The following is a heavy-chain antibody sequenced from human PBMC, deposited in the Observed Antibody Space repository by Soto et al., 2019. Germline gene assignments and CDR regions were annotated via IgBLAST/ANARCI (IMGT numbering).Heavy chain of an antibody. D-gene: IGHD3-16*01. CDR2: MNPGSGDT. J-gene: IGHJ5*02. Sequence: QVQLVQSGAEVREPGASVKVSCKASGYSFTNNAVSWVRQATGQGLEWMGWMNPGSGDTGYAQQFQGRVTMPRDISIATAYMELSSLRSDDTAIYYCARMETFGSLNWFDPWGQGTLVTVSS. CDR3: ARMETFGSLNWFDP. CDR1: GYSFTNNA. V-gene: IGHV1-8*01.